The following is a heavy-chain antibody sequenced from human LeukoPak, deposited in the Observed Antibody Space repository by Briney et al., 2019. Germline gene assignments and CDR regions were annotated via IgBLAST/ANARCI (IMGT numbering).Heavy chain of an antibody. V-gene: IGHV1-2*02. Sequence: VASVKVSCKASGYTFTGYYMHWVRQAPGQGLEWMGWINPNSGGTNYAQKFQGRVTMTRDTSISTAYMELSRLRSDDTAVYYCVRADRAVAGKGVDYWGQGTLVTVSS. J-gene: IGHJ4*02. CDR3: VRADRAVAGKGVDY. CDR1: GYTFTGYY. CDR2: INPNSGGT. D-gene: IGHD6-19*01.